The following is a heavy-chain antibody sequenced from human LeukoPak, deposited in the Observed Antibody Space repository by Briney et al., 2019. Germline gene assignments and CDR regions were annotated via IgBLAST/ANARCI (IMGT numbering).Heavy chain of an antibody. V-gene: IGHV4-34*01. CDR1: GVSFSDYY. CDR3: ARRVRGVNDAFDI. J-gene: IGHJ3*02. CDR2: INHSGST. Sequence: SETLSLTCAVYGVSFSDYYWSWIRQSPGKGLEWIGEINHSGSTNYNPSLKSRVAILVDTSKKHFSLKLSSVTAADTALYYCARRVRGVNDAFDIWGQRTMVTVSS. D-gene: IGHD3-10*01.